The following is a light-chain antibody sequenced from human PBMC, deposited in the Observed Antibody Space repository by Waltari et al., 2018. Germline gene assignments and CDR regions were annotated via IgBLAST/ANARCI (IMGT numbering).Light chain of an antibody. CDR1: QDISTS. J-gene: IGKJ1*01. Sequence: DIHMTQSPSSVSASVGDRVSMSCRASQDISTSLAWYPQKSGKAPSLLIYHSSTLQSGVPSRFSGAGTGTDFTLTINNLHPEDFATYFCQQGDTSPPTFGPGTKVELK. V-gene: IGKV1-12*01. CDR3: QQGDTSPPT. CDR2: HSS.